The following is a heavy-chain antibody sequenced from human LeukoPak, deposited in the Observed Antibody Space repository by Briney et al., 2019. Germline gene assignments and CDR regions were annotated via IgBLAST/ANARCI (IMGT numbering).Heavy chain of an antibody. D-gene: IGHD2-2*01. V-gene: IGHV3-23*01. Sequence: GGSLRLSCAASGFTFSSYAMSWVRQAPGKGLEWVSAISGSGGSTYYADSVKGRFTISRDSSKNTLYLQMNSLRAEDTAVYYCAKDGGYCSSTSCYSYYYYYGMDVWGQGTTVTVSS. CDR2: ISGSGGST. J-gene: IGHJ6*02. CDR1: GFTFSSYA. CDR3: AKDGGYCSSTSCYSYYYYYGMDV.